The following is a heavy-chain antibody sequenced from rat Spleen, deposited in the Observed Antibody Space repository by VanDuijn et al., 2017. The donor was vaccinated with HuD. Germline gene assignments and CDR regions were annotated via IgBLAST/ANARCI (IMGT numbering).Heavy chain of an antibody. CDR2: ISFDGSNT. J-gene: IGHJ3*01. CDR1: GFTFSDYY. Sequence: EVQLVESDGGLVQPGRSLKLSCAASGFTFSDYYIAWVRQAPKKGLEWVATISFDGSNTYYRDSVKGRFTISRDNAKSTLYLQMDSLRSEDTATYYCARHGYGGYSGPFAYWGQGTLVTVSS. D-gene: IGHD1-11*01. CDR3: ARHGYGGYSGPFAY. V-gene: IGHV5-7*01.